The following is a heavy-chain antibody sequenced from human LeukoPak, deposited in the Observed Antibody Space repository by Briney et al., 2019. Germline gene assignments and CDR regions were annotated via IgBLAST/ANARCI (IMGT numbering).Heavy chain of an antibody. CDR1: GGSISSYY. J-gene: IGHJ5*02. CDR3: ATAVVVVTAIRLNWFDP. Sequence: SETLSLTCTVSGGSISSYYWSWIWQPPGKGLEWIGYIYYSGSTNYNPSLKSRVTISVDTSKNQFSLKLSSVTAADTAVYYCATAVVVVTAIRLNWFDPWGQGTLVTVSS. CDR2: IYYSGST. D-gene: IGHD2-21*02. V-gene: IGHV4-59*12.